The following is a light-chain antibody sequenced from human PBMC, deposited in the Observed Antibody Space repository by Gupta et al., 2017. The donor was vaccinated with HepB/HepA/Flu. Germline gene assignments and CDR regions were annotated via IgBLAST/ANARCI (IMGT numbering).Light chain of an antibody. Sequence: EVVMTQSPLPLPVPLGQPASISCRSSQSLVYSDGNTYLNWFQQRPGQAPRRLIYKVSIRDSGVSNRFSGSGGGTDFTLKISRGEAEDVGVYYCMQGTYGHLILTFGDGTKVEIK. V-gene: IGKV2-30*01. CDR3: MQGTYGHLILT. J-gene: IGKJ4*01. CDR2: KVS. CDR1: QSLVYSDGNTY.